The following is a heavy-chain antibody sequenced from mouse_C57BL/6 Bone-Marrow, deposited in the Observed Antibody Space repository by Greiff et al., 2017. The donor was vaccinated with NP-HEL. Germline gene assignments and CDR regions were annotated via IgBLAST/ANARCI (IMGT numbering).Heavy chain of an antibody. J-gene: IGHJ2*01. V-gene: IGHV5-4*01. Sequence: EVKLMESGGGLVKPGGSLKLSCAASGFTFSSYAMSWVRQTPEKRLEWVATISAGGSYTYYPDNVKGRFTISRDNAKNNLYLQMSHLKSEDTAMYYCARDYYGSSYGYWGQGTTLTVSS. CDR3: ARDYYGSSYGY. D-gene: IGHD1-1*01. CDR1: GFTFSSYA. CDR2: ISAGGSYT.